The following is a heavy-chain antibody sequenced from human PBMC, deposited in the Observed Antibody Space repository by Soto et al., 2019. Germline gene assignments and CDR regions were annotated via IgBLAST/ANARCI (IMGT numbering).Heavy chain of an antibody. CDR1: GYTLTSNA. CDR3: ARDLEWPHSNPSYYYYGMDV. D-gene: IGHD3-3*01. CDR2: INAGNGNT. J-gene: IGHJ6*02. V-gene: IGHV1-3*01. Sequence: GTSVKVTCKDSGYTLTSNARQWVRQAPGQRLEWMGWINAGNGNTKYSQKFQGRVTITRDTSASTAYMELSSLRSEDTAVYYCARDLEWPHSNPSYYYYGMDVWGQGTTVTVSS.